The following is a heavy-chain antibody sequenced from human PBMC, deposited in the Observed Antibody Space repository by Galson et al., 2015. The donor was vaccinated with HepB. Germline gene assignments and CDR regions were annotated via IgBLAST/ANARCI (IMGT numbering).Heavy chain of an antibody. CDR3: ARDLGYCSGGSCYSREYNWFDP. D-gene: IGHD2-15*01. CDR1: GYTFTSYY. CDR2: INPSGGST. Sequence: SVKVSCKASGYTFTSYYMHWVRQAPGQGLEWMGIINPSGGSTSYAQKFQGRVTMTRDTSTSTVYMELSSLRSEDTAVYYCARDLGYCSGGSCYSREYNWFDPWGQGTLVTVSS. V-gene: IGHV1-46*01. J-gene: IGHJ5*02.